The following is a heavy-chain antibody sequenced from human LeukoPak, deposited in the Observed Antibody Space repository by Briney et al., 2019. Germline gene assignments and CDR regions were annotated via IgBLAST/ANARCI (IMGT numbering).Heavy chain of an antibody. Sequence: GSLRLSCAASGFTFSSHGMNWVRQPPGKGLEWIGYIYYRGSTYYNPSLKSRVTISVDTSKNQFSLKLSSVTAADTAVYYCARLVGSSWYHEVLLGRDYWGQGTLVTVSS. D-gene: IGHD6-13*01. J-gene: IGHJ4*02. CDR1: GFTFSSHGMN. V-gene: IGHV4-39*01. CDR3: ARLVGSSWYHEVLLGRDY. CDR2: IYYRGST.